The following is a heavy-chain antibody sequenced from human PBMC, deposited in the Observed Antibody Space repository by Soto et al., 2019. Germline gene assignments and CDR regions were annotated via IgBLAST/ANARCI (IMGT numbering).Heavy chain of an antibody. CDR3: ARSPGSSGWYGAFDF. Sequence: ASVKVSCKASGYTFTSYAMHWVRQAPGQRLEWMGWINAGNGNTKYSQKFQGRVTITRDTSASTAYMELSSLRSEDTAVYYCARSPGSSGWYGAFDFWGKGTMVTVSS. CDR2: INAGNGNT. V-gene: IGHV1-3*01. J-gene: IGHJ3*01. CDR1: GYTFTSYA. D-gene: IGHD6-19*01.